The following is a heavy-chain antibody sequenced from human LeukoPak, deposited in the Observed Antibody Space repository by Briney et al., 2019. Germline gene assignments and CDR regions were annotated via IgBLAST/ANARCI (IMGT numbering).Heavy chain of an antibody. J-gene: IGHJ4*02. CDR3: ARDQGYRYGYGDFDY. D-gene: IGHD5-18*01. V-gene: IGHV1-69*13. Sequence: SVKVSCKASGGTFTIYAISWVRQAPGQGLEWMGGIIPIFGTANYAQKFQGRVTITADESTSTAYMELSSLRSEDTAVYYCARDQGYRYGYGDFDYWGQGTLVTVSS. CDR1: GGTFTIYA. CDR2: IIPIFGTA.